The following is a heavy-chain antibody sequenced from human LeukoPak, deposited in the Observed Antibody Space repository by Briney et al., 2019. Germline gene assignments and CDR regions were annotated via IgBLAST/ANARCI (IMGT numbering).Heavy chain of an antibody. Sequence: GGSLRLSCAASGFTLSSYEMHWARQPSGKGLQWVSAVGVGHDTFYGGSVKGRFTISRDNARNSVYLQIHSRRAGDAGVYYCARESGGSGTLPYDFWGHGTMVTVSS. CDR3: ARESGGSGTLPYDF. CDR1: GFTLSSYE. CDR2: VGVGHDT. J-gene: IGHJ3*01. D-gene: IGHD3-10*01. V-gene: IGHV3-13*01.